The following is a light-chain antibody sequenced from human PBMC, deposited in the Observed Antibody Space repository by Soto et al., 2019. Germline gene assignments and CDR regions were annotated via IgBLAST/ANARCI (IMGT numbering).Light chain of an antibody. V-gene: IGKV1-5*01. CDR3: QQYNSYL. Sequence: DIQMPQSPSTASASVVARVTITCRASQSISSWLAWYQQKPGQAPKLLIYDASSLESGVPSRFSGSGSETEFTLTISRLQPDDFATYYCQQYNSYLFGQGTKVDIK. J-gene: IGKJ1*01. CDR2: DAS. CDR1: QSISSW.